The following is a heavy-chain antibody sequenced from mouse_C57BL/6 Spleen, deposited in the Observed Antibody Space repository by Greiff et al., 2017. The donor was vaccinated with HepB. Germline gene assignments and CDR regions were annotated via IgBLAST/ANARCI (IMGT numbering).Heavy chain of an antibody. CDR3: ARGEGYSLAWFAY. Sequence: VQLKQSGPELVKPGASVKISCKASGYSFTGYYMNWVKQSPEKSLEWIGEINPSTGGTTYNQKFKAKATLTVDKSSSTAYMQLKSLTSEDSAVYYCARGEGYSLAWFAYWGQGTLVTVSA. CDR1: GYSFTGYY. CDR2: INPSTGGT. D-gene: IGHD2-3*01. V-gene: IGHV1-42*01. J-gene: IGHJ3*01.